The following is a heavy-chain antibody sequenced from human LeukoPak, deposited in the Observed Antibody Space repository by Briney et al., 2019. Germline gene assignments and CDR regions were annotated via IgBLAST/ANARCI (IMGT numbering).Heavy chain of an antibody. Sequence: GESLKISCKGSGYSFTSYWIGWVRQMPGKGLEWMGIIYPGDSDTRYSPSFQGQVTISADKSISTAYLQWSSLKASDTAMYYCARREIAVAAPDAFDIWGQGTMVTVSS. CDR1: GYSFTSYW. D-gene: IGHD6-19*01. J-gene: IGHJ3*02. V-gene: IGHV5-51*01. CDR3: ARREIAVAAPDAFDI. CDR2: IYPGDSDT.